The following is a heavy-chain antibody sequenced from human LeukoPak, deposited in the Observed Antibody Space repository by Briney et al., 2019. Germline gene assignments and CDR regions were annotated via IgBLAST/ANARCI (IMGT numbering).Heavy chain of an antibody. CDR1: GGFISDYY. Sequence: SETLSLTCSVSGGFISDYYWFWIRQPPGKGLEWIGHIYYTGSTNYNPSLKSRVTISLDTSRNQVSLILSSMTAADTAVYYCARFAYCGGHCWYYFDYWGQGSLVTVSS. D-gene: IGHD2-21*02. CDR2: IYYTGST. CDR3: ARFAYCGGHCWYYFDY. J-gene: IGHJ4*02. V-gene: IGHV4-59*01.